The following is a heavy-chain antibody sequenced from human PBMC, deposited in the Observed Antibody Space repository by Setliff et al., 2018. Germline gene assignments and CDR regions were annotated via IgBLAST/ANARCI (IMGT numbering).Heavy chain of an antibody. J-gene: IGHJ1*01. CDR1: GFTFSSYA. CDR3: AKDSSGWPHSLISCFQH. V-gene: IGHV3-23*01. D-gene: IGHD6-19*01. Sequence: PGGSLRLSCAASGFTFSSYAMSWVRQAPGKGLEWVSAISGSGGSTYYADSVKGRFTISRDNSKNTLYLQMNSLRAEDTAVYYCAKDSSGWPHSLISCFQHWGQGTLVTVSS. CDR2: ISGSGGST.